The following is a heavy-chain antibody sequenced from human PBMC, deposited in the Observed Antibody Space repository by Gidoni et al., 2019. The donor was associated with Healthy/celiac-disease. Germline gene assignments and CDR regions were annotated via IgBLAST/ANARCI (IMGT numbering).Heavy chain of an antibody. V-gene: IGHV4-39*01. Sequence: DWIRQPPGKGLEWIGSIYYSGSTYYNPSLKSRVTISVDTSKNQFSLKLSSVTAADTAVYYCARRRYYDSSGYYDYWGQGTLVTVSS. D-gene: IGHD3-22*01. CDR3: ARRRYYDSSGYYDY. CDR2: IYYSGST. J-gene: IGHJ4*02.